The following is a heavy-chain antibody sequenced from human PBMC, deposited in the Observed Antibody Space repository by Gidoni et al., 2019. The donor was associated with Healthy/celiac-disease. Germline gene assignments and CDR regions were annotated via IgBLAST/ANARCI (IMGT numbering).Heavy chain of an antibody. CDR1: GFTVSSNS. Sequence: EVQLVESGGGLVQPGGSLSLSCAASGFTVSSNSMSWVRQAPGKGLGWVSVIYGGGSTYYADSVKGRVTIARDNSKNTLYLQMNSLRAEDTAVYYCASSRVGAMGSYAFDIWGQGTMVTVSS. CDR2: IYGGGST. CDR3: ASSRVGAMGSYAFDI. J-gene: IGHJ3*02. V-gene: IGHV3-66*01. D-gene: IGHD1-26*01.